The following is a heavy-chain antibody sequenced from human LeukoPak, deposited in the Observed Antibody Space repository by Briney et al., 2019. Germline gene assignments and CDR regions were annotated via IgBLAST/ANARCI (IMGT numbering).Heavy chain of an antibody. CDR2: ISSSSSTI. Sequence: GGSLRLSCAASGFTFSSYSMNWVRQAPGKGLEWVSYISSSSSTIYYADSVKGRFTISRDNAKNSLYVQMNSLRDEDTAVYYCAKSMTGSTFGGMDVWGQGTTVTVSS. V-gene: IGHV3-48*02. D-gene: IGHD3-9*01. CDR1: GFTFSSYS. CDR3: AKSMTGSTFGGMDV. J-gene: IGHJ6*02.